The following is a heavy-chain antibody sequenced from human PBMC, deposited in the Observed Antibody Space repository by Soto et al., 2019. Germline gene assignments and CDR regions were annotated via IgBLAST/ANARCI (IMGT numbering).Heavy chain of an antibody. J-gene: IGHJ4*02. CDR1: GGSISSGGYY. V-gene: IGHV4-31*03. Sequence: QVQLQESGPGLVKPSQTLSLTCTVSGGSISSGGYYWSWIRQHPGKGLEWIGYIYYSGSTYYNPSLKSRVNISVDTSKNQFSRKLSSVTAADTAVYYCARSGYSYGPNPLLYWGQGTLVTVSS. D-gene: IGHD5-18*01. CDR3: ARSGYSYGPNPLLY. CDR2: IYYSGST.